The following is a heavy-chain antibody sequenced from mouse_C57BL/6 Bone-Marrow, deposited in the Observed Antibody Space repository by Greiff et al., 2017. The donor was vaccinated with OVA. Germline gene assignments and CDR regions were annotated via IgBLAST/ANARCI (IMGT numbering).Heavy chain of an antibody. V-gene: IGHV3-6*01. CDR3: ARGIWDDY. CDR2: ISYDGSN. Sequence: EVQLQQSGPGLVKPSQSLSLTCSVTGYSITSGYYWNWIRQFPGNKLEWMGYISYDGSNNYNPSLKNRISITRDTSKNQFFLKLNSVTTEDTATYYCARGIWDDYWGQGTTLTVSS. J-gene: IGHJ2*01. D-gene: IGHD4-1*01. CDR1: GYSITSGYY.